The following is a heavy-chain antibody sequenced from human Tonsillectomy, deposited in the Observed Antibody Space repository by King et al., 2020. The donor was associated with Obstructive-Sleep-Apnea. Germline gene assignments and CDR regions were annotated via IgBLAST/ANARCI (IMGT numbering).Heavy chain of an antibody. V-gene: IGHV3-48*04. CDR3: ARDGTQYSSSYESWVAP. D-gene: IGHD6-6*01. J-gene: IGHJ5*02. CDR2: ISSSSSSM. CDR1: GFTFSTYS. Sequence: VQLVESGGGLVQPGGSLRLSCAASGFTFSTYSMNWVRQAPGKGLEWVSYISSSSSSMYYAVSVKGRFTISRDNASNSLSLRMNSLRVEDTAVYYCARDGTQYSSSYESWVAPWGQGTLVTVSS.